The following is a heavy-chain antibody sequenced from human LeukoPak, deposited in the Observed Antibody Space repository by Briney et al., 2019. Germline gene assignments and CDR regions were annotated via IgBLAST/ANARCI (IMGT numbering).Heavy chain of an antibody. D-gene: IGHD1-7*01. J-gene: IGHJ5*02. V-gene: IGHV1-46*01. CDR1: GYTFTSYY. Sequence: ASVKVSCKASGYTFTSYYIHWVRQAPGQGLEWMGTINPRDGSRTYAQNFQGRVIMTRDMSTSTVYMGLSSLRSDDTAVFYCARDNYAGANWFDPWGQGTLVTVSS. CDR2: INPRDGSR. CDR3: ARDNYAGANWFDP.